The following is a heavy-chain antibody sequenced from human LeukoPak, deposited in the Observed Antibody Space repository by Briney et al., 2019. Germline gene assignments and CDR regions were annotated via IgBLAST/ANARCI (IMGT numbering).Heavy chain of an antibody. Sequence: ASVKVSCKASGYTFTGYYLHWVRQAPGQGLEWMGWINPNSGVTNYAQKFQGRVTMTGDTSISTAYMELSRLRSDDTAVYYCAREEGDYFDYWGQGTLVTVSS. CDR3: AREEGDYFDY. CDR2: INPNSGVT. CDR1: GYTFTGYY. J-gene: IGHJ4*02. V-gene: IGHV1-2*02.